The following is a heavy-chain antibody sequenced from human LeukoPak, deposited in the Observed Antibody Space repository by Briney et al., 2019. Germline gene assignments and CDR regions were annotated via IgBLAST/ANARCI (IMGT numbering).Heavy chain of an antibody. D-gene: IGHD2-21*02. CDR1: GFTFSSYA. CDR2: ISGSGGST. Sequence: PGGSLRLSCAASGFTFSSYAMSWVRQAPGKGLEWVSAISGSGGSTYYADSVKGRFTISRDNSKNTLYLQMNSLRAEDTAVYYCAKESPNNIVVVTAIPWIDPWGQGTLVTVSS. J-gene: IGHJ5*02. CDR3: AKESPNNIVVVTAIPWIDP. V-gene: IGHV3-23*01.